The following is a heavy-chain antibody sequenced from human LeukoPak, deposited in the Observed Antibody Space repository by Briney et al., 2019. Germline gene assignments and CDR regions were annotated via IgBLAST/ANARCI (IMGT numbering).Heavy chain of an antibody. J-gene: IGHJ4*02. CDR1: GFTFNNYA. CDR2: ISGSGGNT. D-gene: IGHD2-2*01. CDR3: ARDWSRTNCYGCADYFDY. Sequence: GGSLRLSCAASGFTFNNYAMNWVRQAPGKGLEWVSSISGSGGNTYYADSVKGRYTISRDNSKNTLYLQMNSLRAEDTAVYYCARDWSRTNCYGCADYFDYWGQGTLVTVSS. V-gene: IGHV3-23*01.